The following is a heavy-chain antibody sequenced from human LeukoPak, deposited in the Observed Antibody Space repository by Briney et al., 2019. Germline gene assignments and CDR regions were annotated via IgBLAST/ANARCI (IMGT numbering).Heavy chain of an antibody. V-gene: IGHV1-69*04. CDR1: GGTFSSYA. J-gene: IGHJ6*04. CDR3: ARGGGRWLQLSVADYYGMDV. D-gene: IGHD5-24*01. CDR2: IIPVLGIT. Sequence: SVKVSCKASGGTFSSYAISWVRQAPGQGLEWMGRIIPVLGITNYAQKFQGRVTITADKSTSTADMELSSLRSEDTAVYYCARGGGRWLQLSVADYYGMDVWGKGTTVTVSS.